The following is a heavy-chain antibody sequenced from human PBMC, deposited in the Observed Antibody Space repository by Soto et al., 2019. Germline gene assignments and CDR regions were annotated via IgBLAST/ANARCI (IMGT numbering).Heavy chain of an antibody. CDR3: ISAHRADGIGQTGDS. J-gene: IGHJ5*02. Sequence: PGGSLRLSCAASGFTFSDYDMNWVRQAPGKGLEWVSLIGAGSDRIYYADSVKGRFTISRDNSKGMMYLQMESLRTEDTGVYYCISAHRADGIGQTGDSWGQGTLVTVSS. V-gene: IGHV3-23*01. D-gene: IGHD2-21*01. CDR2: IGAGSDRI. CDR1: GFTFSDYD.